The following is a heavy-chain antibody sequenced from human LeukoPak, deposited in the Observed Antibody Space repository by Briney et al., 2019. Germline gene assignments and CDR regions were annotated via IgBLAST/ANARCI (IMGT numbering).Heavy chain of an antibody. J-gene: IGHJ6*03. CDR3: ARQAYVGITIFGVVITPPYYYYMDV. Sequence: GESLKISCKGSGYSFTSYWIGWVRQMPGKGLEWMGIIYPGDSDTRYSPSFQGQVTISADKSISTAYLQWSSLKASDTAMYYCARQAYVGITIFGVVITPPYYYYMDVWGKGTTVTVSS. CDR2: IYPGDSDT. D-gene: IGHD3-3*01. V-gene: IGHV5-51*01. CDR1: GYSFTSYW.